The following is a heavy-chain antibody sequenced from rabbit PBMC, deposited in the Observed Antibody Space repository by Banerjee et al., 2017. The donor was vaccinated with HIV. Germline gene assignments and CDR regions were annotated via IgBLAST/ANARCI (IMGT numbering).Heavy chain of an antibody. J-gene: IGHJ4*01. Sequence: QEQLEESGGDLVKPEGSLTLTCNASGFSFSSSDWICWVRQAPGKGLEWIACIYGGSSGSSHYASWAEGRFTTSEASSTTVTLQMTSLTAADTATYFCARNLAGVIGWNFGLWGPGTLVSV. D-gene: IGHD4-1*01. V-gene: IGHV1S45*01. CDR3: ARNLAGVIGWNFGL. CDR1: GFSFSSSDW. CDR2: IYGGSSGSS.